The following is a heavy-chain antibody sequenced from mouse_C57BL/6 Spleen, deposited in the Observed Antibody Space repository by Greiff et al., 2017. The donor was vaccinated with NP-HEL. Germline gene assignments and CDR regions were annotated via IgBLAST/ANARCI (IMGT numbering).Heavy chain of an antibody. Sequence: VQLQQPGAELAKPGASVKLSCKASGYTFTSYWMQWVKQRPGQGLEWIGEIDPSDSYTNYNQKFKGKATLTVDTSSSTAYMQLSSLTSEDSAVYYCARYNYDSSEGAWFAYWGQGTLVTVSA. CDR1: GYTFTSYW. D-gene: IGHD1-1*01. CDR2: IDPSDSYT. J-gene: IGHJ3*01. V-gene: IGHV1-50*01. CDR3: ARYNYDSSEGAWFAY.